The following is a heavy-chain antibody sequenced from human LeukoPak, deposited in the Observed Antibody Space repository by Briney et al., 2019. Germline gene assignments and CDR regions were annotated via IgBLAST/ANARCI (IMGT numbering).Heavy chain of an antibody. J-gene: IGHJ4*02. CDR3: ARGQKYRNGYTITELGSGYFDY. CDR1: GFTFSSSA. CDR2: ISGSGDRT. Sequence: GGSLRLSCAASGFTFSSSAMSWVRQAPGKGLEWVSTISGSGDRTYYADSVKGRFTISRDNSKNTLYLQMNSLRAEDTAVYYCARGQKYRNGYTITELGSGYFDYWGQGTLVTVSS. V-gene: IGHV3-23*01. D-gene: IGHD5-18*01.